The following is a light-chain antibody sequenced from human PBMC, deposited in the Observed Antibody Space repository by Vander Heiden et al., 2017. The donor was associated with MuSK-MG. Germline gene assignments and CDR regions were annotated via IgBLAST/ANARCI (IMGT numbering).Light chain of an antibody. V-gene: IGLV3-25*03. J-gene: IGLJ3*02. CDR2: KDN. CDR3: QSSDNSGTYVV. Sequence: SYELTQPPSVSVSPGQTATITCAGDALPKQYAYWYQQKPGQAPVTIIYKDNERPSGIPERFSCSTSGGTTVTLTSSGVQAEDEADYYCQSSDNSGTYVVFGGGTKLTVL. CDR1: ALPKQY.